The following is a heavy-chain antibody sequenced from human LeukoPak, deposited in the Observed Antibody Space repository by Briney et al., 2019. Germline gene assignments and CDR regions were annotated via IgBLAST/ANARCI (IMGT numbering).Heavy chain of an antibody. D-gene: IGHD5-12*01. CDR3: ARGDIVATIRYYYYGMDV. CDR1: GYTFTSYG. CDR2: ISAYNGNT. J-gene: IGHJ6*02. V-gene: IGHV1-18*01. Sequence: ASVTVSCKASGYTFTSYGISWVRQAPGQGLEWMGWISAYNGNTNYAQKFQGRVTMTTDSSTSTAYMELRSLRSDDTAVYYCARGDIVATIRYYYYGMDVWGQGTTVTVSS.